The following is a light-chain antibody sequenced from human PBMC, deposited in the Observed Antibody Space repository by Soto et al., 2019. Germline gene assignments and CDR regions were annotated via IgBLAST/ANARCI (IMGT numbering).Light chain of an antibody. CDR3: SSYTSSGTGV. CDR1: SSDVGFYNY. Sequence: QSALTQPASVSGSHGQSITISCTGTSSDVGFYNYVCWYQQHPGKAPKLMIHDVSNRPSGVSNRFSGSKSGNTASLTISGLQAEDEADYYCSSYTSSGTGVFGGGTKVTVL. J-gene: IGLJ3*02. V-gene: IGLV2-14*01. CDR2: DVS.